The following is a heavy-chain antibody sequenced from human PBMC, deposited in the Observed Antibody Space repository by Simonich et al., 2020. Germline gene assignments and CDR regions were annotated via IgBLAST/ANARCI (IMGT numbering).Heavy chain of an antibody. Sequence: QVQLVQSGAEVKKPGASVKVSCTASGYTLTGYYMYRVRQAPGQGVEGMGWSNTNSGDTNYAQKFQGRVTMTRDTSISTAYMDLSRLRSDDTAVYYCARGLLSGSYYAFDIWGQGTMVTVSS. V-gene: IGHV1-2*02. CDR1: GYTLTGYY. CDR3: ARGLLSGSYYAFDI. CDR2: SNTNSGDT. D-gene: IGHD1-26*01. J-gene: IGHJ3*02.